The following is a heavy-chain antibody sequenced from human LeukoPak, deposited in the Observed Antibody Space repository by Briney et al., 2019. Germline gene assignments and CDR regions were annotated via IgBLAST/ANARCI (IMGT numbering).Heavy chain of an antibody. Sequence: PSETLSLTCTVSGGSISSYYWSWIRQPPGKGLEWIGYIYYSGSTNYNPSLKSRVTISVDTSKNQFSLKLSSVTAADTVVYYCAGNYYDSSGYYYPVDYWGQGTLVTVSS. J-gene: IGHJ4*02. D-gene: IGHD3-22*01. CDR2: IYYSGST. CDR3: AGNYYDSSGYYYPVDY. V-gene: IGHV4-59*01. CDR1: GGSISSYY.